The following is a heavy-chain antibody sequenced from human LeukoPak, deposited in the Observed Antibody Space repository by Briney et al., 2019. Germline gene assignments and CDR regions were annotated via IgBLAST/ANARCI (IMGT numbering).Heavy chain of an antibody. CDR2: IYYSGST. D-gene: IGHD6-13*01. Sequence: SETLSLTCTVSGGSISSSSYYWGWIRQPPGKGLEWIGSIYYSGSTYYNPSLKSRVTISVDTSKNQFSLKLSSVTAADTAVYYCARDTYSSPLTYYYYMDVWGKGTTVTVSS. CDR1: GGSISSSSYY. CDR3: ARDTYSSPLTYYYYMDV. J-gene: IGHJ6*03. V-gene: IGHV4-39*07.